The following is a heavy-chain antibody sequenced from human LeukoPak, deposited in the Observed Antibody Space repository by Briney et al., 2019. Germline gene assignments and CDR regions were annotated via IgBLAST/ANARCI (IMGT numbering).Heavy chain of an antibody. Sequence: GGSLRLSCAASGFTFSSYSMNWVRQAPGKGLEWVSSISSSSSYIYYADSVKGRFTISRDNSKNTLYLQMNSLRAEDTAVYYCAKQGVLRYFDWLPNSYYYYYYYMDVWGKGTTVTVSS. CDR3: AKQGVLRYFDWLPNSYYYYYYYMDV. D-gene: IGHD3-9*01. CDR2: ISSSSSYI. CDR1: GFTFSSYS. V-gene: IGHV3-21*01. J-gene: IGHJ6*03.